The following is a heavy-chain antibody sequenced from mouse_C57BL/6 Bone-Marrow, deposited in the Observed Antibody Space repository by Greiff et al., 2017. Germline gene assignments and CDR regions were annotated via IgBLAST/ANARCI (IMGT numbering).Heavy chain of an antibody. J-gene: IGHJ2*01. CDR1: GFTFSSYG. CDR2: ISSGGSYT. V-gene: IGHV5-6*01. D-gene: IGHD1-1*01. Sequence: VQLKESGGDLVKPGGSLKLSCAASGFTFSSYGMSWVRQTPDKRLEWVATISSGGSYTYYPDSVKGRFTISRDNAKNTLYLQMSSLKSEDTAMYYCARRGTTVVAPGFDYWGQGTTLTVSS. CDR3: ARRGTTVVAPGFDY.